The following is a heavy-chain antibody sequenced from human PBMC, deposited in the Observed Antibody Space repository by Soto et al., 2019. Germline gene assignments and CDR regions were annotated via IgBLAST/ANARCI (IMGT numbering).Heavy chain of an antibody. Sequence: GGTLRLSCAVSGFTFSSYGMSWVRQAPGKGLEWASAISASGGTTYYADSVKGRFTISRDNSKNTLYLQMNSLRAEDTAVYYCAKRYYYDGGGPYGMDVWGQGTTVTVSS. CDR1: GFTFSSYG. D-gene: IGHD3-22*01. CDR2: ISASGGTT. CDR3: AKRYYYDGGGPYGMDV. J-gene: IGHJ6*02. V-gene: IGHV3-23*01.